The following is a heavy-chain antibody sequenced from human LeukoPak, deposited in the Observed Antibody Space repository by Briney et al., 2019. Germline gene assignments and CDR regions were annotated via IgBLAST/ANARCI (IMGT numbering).Heavy chain of an antibody. D-gene: IGHD7-27*01. J-gene: IGHJ5*02. CDR2: IFPTGST. Sequence: PSETLSLTCTVDSGSAATYYWDCIRQPAGKGLEWIGRIFPTGSTSYNPSLESRVTMSVDRSKNQFSMKMKPLIAADAVGYYCAWLTGPRDKWSDPWGQGILVTVSS. CDR1: SGSAATYY. CDR3: AWLTGPRDKWSDP. V-gene: IGHV4-59*10.